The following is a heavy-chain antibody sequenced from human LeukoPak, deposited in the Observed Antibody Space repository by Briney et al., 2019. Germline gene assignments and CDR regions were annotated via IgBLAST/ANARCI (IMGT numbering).Heavy chain of an antibody. CDR1: GYIFTELS. V-gene: IGHV1-24*01. Sequence: ASVKVSCKLSGYIFTELSMHWVRQAPGKGLEWMGGFDPDSNKIIYAQKFQGRVTMTEDTSTDTAYMELSSLRSEDTAVYYCARYVRGVIIISEYADYWGQGTLVTVSS. D-gene: IGHD3-10*01. CDR3: ARYVRGVIIISEYADY. CDR2: FDPDSNKI. J-gene: IGHJ4*02.